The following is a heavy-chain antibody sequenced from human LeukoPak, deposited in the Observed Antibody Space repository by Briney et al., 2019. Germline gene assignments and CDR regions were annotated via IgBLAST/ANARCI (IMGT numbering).Heavy chain of an antibody. CDR3: ARGQNDFWSGYSYYFDY. V-gene: IGHV4-34*01. D-gene: IGHD3-3*01. J-gene: IGHJ4*02. CDR1: GGSFSGYY. Sequence: PSETLSLTCAVYGGSFSGYYWSWIRQPPGKGLEWIGEINHSGSTNYNPSLKSRVTISVDTSKYQFSLKLSSVTAADTAVYYCARGQNDFWSGYSYYFDYCGQGTLVTVSS. CDR2: INHSGST.